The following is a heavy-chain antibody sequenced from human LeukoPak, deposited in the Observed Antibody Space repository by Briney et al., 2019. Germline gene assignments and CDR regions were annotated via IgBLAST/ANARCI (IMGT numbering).Heavy chain of an antibody. Sequence: GGSLRLSCAASGFTFSTSWMSWVRQAPGKGLEWLANINPDGRATFYVDSVKGRSIISRDNAKNSLFLQMSSLRDDDTALYYCASSHDSAGNDWGQGTVVTVYS. J-gene: IGHJ1*01. D-gene: IGHD2-15*01. V-gene: IGHV3-7*01. CDR1: GFTFSTSW. CDR3: ASSHDSAGND. CDR2: INPDGRAT.